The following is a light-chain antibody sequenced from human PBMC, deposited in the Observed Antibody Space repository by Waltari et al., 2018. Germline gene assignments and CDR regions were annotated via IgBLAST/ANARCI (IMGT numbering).Light chain of an antibody. CDR1: QSISSY. Sequence: DIQMTQSPSSLSASVGDRVTITCRASQSISSYLNWYQQKPGKAPKLLIYAASSLQSVVPSRFSCSGSGTDFTLTIISLQPEDFATYYCQQSYSTPSVTFGQGTKVEIK. J-gene: IGKJ1*01. CDR2: AAS. V-gene: IGKV1-39*01. CDR3: QQSYSTPSVT.